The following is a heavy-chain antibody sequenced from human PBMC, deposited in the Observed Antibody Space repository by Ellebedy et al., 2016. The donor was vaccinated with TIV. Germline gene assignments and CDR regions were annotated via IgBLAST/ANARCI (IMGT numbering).Heavy chain of an antibody. CDR2: ISYEGSNK. Sequence: GESLKISXAASGFTFRSYAMHWVRQAPGKGLEWVAFISYEGSNKHYADSVRGRFTISRDNFKNTLFLQLNSLRPEDTAVFYCAKSPRPSTVTYFDHWGQGTLVTVSS. CDR3: AKSPRPSTVTYFDH. CDR1: GFTFRSYA. D-gene: IGHD4-17*01. V-gene: IGHV3-30*18. J-gene: IGHJ4*02.